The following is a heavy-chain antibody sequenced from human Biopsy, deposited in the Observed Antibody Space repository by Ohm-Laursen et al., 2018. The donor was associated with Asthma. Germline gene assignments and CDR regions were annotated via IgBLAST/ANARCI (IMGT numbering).Heavy chain of an antibody. D-gene: IGHD3-10*01. CDR1: GLSFDDYA. CDR3: ARDMGAGPNQPPSGSGSSHLYGMDV. V-gene: IGHV3-9*01. Sequence: SLRLSCSASGLSFDDYAMFWVRQAPGKGLEWVSGISWNSGTIGYADSVKGRFTISRDNAKNSLYLHMNSLGPEDTAGYYCARDMGAGPNQPPSGSGSSHLYGMDVWGQGTTVTVSS. J-gene: IGHJ6*02. CDR2: ISWNSGTI.